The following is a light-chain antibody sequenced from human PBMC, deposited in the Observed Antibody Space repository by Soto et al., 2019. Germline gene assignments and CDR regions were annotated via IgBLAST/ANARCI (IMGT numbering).Light chain of an antibody. CDR3: GSYAGFTTDV. CDR1: SSDIGVFHL. CDR2: GVT. J-gene: IGLJ1*01. V-gene: IGLV2-23*02. Sequence: QSALTQPASVSGSPGQSITISCTGTSSDIGVFHLVSWYRQYPGKDSKLMIYGVTKRPPGVSYRFSGSKSSKTASLTIYGLQAEDEADYSGGSYAGFTTDVYGSGTKVTVL.